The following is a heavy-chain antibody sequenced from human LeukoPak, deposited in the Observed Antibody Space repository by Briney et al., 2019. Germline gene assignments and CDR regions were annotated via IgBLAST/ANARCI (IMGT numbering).Heavy chain of an antibody. J-gene: IGHJ3*02. CDR3: AAAAPVVTATPAAFDI. Sequence: GESLKISCKGSGYSVTSYWIGWVRQMPGKGLEWMGIIYPGDSDTRYSPSFQGQVTISADKSISTAYLQWSSLKASDTAMYYCAAAAPVVTATPAAFDIWGQGTMVTVSS. D-gene: IGHD2-21*02. V-gene: IGHV5-51*01. CDR1: GYSVTSYW. CDR2: IYPGDSDT.